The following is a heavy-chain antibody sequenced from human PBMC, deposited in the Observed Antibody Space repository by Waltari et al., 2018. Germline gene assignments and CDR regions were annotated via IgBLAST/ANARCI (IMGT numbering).Heavy chain of an antibody. V-gene: IGHV4-59*01. D-gene: IGHD3-3*01. CDR2: IYYSGST. Sequence: QVQLQESGPGLVKPSETLSLTCTVSGGSISSYYWSWIRQPPGKGLEWIGYIYYSGSTNYTPSLKSRVTISVDTSKNQFSLKLSSVPAADTAVYYCARSPSPESTYYDFWSGYYFDYWGHGTLVTVSS. CDR3: ARSPSPESTYYDFWSGYYFDY. CDR1: GGSISSYY. J-gene: IGHJ4*01.